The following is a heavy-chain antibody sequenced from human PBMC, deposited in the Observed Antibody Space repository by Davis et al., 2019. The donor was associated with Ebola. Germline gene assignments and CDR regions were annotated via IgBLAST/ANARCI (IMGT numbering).Heavy chain of an antibody. J-gene: IGHJ6*02. CDR2: ISSSGSTI. CDR1: GFTVSSNY. Sequence: GGSLRLSCAASGFTVSSNYMNWARQAPGKGLEWVSSISSSGSTINYADSVKGRFTVSRDNAKNSLSLQMNSLRAEDTAVYYCARDGAVHDYKNYYYYGMDVWGQGTTVTVSS. V-gene: IGHV3-48*01. D-gene: IGHD4-11*01. CDR3: ARDGAVHDYKNYYYYGMDV.